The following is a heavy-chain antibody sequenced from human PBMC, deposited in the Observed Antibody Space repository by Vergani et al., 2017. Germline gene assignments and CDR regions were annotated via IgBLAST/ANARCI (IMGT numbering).Heavy chain of an antibody. Sequence: EVQLLESGGGLVQPGGSLRLSCAASGFTFSSYAMSWVRQAPGKGLEWVSAISGSGGSTYYADSVKGRFTISRDNSKNTLYLQMNSLRAEDTAVYYCAKDLGLYYYDSSPSEALDYWGQGTLVTVSS. CDR2: ISGSGGST. D-gene: IGHD3-22*01. CDR3: AKDLGLYYYDSSPSEALDY. CDR1: GFTFSSYA. J-gene: IGHJ4*02. V-gene: IGHV3-23*01.